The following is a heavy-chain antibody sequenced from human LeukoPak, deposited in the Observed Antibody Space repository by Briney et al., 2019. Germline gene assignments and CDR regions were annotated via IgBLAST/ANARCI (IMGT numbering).Heavy chain of an antibody. CDR1: GGSISSSSYY. J-gene: IGHJ4*02. CDR3: ARHALMGFGSGSYFFDY. CDR2: IYYTGST. D-gene: IGHD3-10*01. Sequence: SETLSLTCTVSGGSISSSSYYWGWIRQPPGKGLEWIGSIYYTGSTYYNPSLKSRVTISVDTSKNQFSLKLSSVTAADTAVYYWARHALMGFGSGSYFFDYWGQGTLVTVSS. V-gene: IGHV4-39*01.